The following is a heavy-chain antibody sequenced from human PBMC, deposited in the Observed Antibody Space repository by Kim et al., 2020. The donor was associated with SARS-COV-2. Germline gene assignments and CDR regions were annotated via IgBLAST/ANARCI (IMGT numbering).Heavy chain of an antibody. V-gene: IGHV1-69*04. CDR1: GGTFSSYA. Sequence: SVKVSCKASGGTFSSYAISWVRQAPGQGLEWMGRIIPILGIANYAQKFQGRVTITADKSTSTAYMELSSLRSEDTAAHYCARPFHYYDSCGYYLHFDHW. J-gene: IGHJ4*01. CDR2: IIPILGIA. D-gene: IGHD3-22*01. CDR3: ARPFHYYDSCGYYLHFDH.